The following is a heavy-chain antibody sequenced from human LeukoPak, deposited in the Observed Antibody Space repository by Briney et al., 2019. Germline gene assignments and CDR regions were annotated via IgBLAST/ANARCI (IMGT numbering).Heavy chain of an antibody. CDR2: ISSNGGST. Sequence: GGSLRLSCAASGFTFSSYAMSWVRQAPGKGLEYVSAISSNGGSTYYADSVKGRFTISRDNSKNTLYLQMSSLRAEDTAVYYCSGYSYGPAGYWGQGTLVTVSS. CDR3: SGYSYGPAGY. J-gene: IGHJ4*02. D-gene: IGHD5-18*01. CDR1: GFTFSSYA. V-gene: IGHV3-64D*06.